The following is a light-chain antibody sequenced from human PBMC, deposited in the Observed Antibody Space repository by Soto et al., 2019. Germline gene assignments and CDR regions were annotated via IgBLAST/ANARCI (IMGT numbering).Light chain of an antibody. CDR3: QHYNSYSEA. J-gene: IGKJ1*01. CDR2: AAS. CDR1: QGISSW. Sequence: DIQMPQSPSSVSASVGDRVIITCRASQGISSWLAWYHQKPGKAPRLLIYAASSLQRGIPSRFSGSGSGTEFTLTISSLQPDDFATYYCQHYNSYSEAFGQGTKVDIK. V-gene: IGKV1D-16*01.